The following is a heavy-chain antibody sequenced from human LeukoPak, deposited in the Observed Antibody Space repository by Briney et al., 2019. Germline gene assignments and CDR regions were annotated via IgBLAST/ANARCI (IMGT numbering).Heavy chain of an antibody. J-gene: IGHJ4*02. D-gene: IGHD2-2*01. CDR3: AKGPLRGTAAAIDY. Sequence: GGPLRLSCAASGFTFNNYGMHWVRQAPGKGLEWVAVISYDGRNKHYPDSVKGRFTISRDISTDTLWLQMDSLRTEDTAVYYCAKGPLRGTAAAIDYWGQGTLVTVSS. CDR2: ISYDGRNK. CDR1: GFTFNNYG. V-gene: IGHV3-30*18.